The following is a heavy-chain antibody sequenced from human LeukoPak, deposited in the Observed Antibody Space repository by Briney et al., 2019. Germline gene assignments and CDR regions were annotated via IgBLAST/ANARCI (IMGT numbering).Heavy chain of an antibody. V-gene: IGHV3-21*01. D-gene: IGHD3-16*02. CDR1: GFTFSGFS. J-gene: IGHJ4*02. CDR2: ISSNSEHI. Sequence: PGGSLRLSCAASGFTFSGFSMNWVRQAPGKGLEWVSSISSNSEHILYPDSVKGRFTISRDNAKNSLYLQMNSLRAEDTAVYYCARARTYRYYFDYWGQGTLVTVSS. CDR3: ARARTYRYYFDY.